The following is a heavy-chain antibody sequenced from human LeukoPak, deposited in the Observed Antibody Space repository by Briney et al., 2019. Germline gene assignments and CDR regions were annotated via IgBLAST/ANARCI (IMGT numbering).Heavy chain of an antibody. V-gene: IGHV3-23*01. CDR1: GFTFSNYG. CDR3: AREGGIVVAGTWGRNSYYMDV. CDR2: ITGNGGTT. D-gene: IGHD6-19*01. J-gene: IGHJ6*03. Sequence: GGTQRLSCAASGFTFSNYGMNWVRQAPGKGLEWVSGITGNGGTTYYADSVKGRFTISRDNSKNTLYLQMNSLRAEDTAVYYCAREGGIVVAGTWGRNSYYMDVWGKGTTVTVSS.